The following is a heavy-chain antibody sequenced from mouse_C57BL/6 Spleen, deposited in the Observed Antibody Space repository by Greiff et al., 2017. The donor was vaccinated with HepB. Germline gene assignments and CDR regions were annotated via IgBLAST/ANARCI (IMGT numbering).Heavy chain of an antibody. CDR1: GYTFTDYE. J-gene: IGHJ1*03. D-gene: IGHD1-1*01. V-gene: IGHV1-15*01. Sequence: LVESGAELVRPGASVTLSCKASGYTFTDYEMHWVKQTPVHGLEWIGAIDPETGGTAYNQKFKGKAILTADKSSSTAYMELRSLTSEDSAVYYCTRSGLIATETGYFDVWGTGTTVTVSS. CDR2: IDPETGGT. CDR3: TRSGLIATETGYFDV.